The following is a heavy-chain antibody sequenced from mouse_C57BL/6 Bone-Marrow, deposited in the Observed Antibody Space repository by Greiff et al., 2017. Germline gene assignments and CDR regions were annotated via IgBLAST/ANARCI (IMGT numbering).Heavy chain of an antibody. CDR2: IDPETGGT. Sequence: VQLKQSGAELVRPGASVTLSCKASGYTFTDYEMHWVKQTPVHGLEWIGAIDPETGGTAYNQKFKGKAILTAEKSTSTAYMELRSLTSDDSAVYYCTRPGSSFYYFDYWGQGTTLTVSS. V-gene: IGHV1-15*01. D-gene: IGHD1-1*01. CDR1: GYTFTDYE. J-gene: IGHJ2*01. CDR3: TRPGSSFYYFDY.